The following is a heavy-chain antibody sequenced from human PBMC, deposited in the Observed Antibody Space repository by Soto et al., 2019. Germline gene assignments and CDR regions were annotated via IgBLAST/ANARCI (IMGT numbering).Heavy chain of an antibody. CDR1: GFTFGNYA. V-gene: IGHV3-23*01. CDR3: AKGKTTGWYYFDY. D-gene: IGHD6-19*01. J-gene: IGHJ4*02. CDR2: ISASGRDT. Sequence: EVLLLESGGDLAQPGGSLRLSCAASGFTFGNYAMSWVRQAPGKGLEWVAGISASGRDTYYADSVKDRFTISRDSSKNTLYLQMNSLRAEVTAKYFCAKGKTTGWYYFDYWGQGTLVTVSS.